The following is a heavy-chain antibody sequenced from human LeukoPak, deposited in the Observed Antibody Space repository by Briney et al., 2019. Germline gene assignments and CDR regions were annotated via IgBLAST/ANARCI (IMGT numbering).Heavy chain of an antibody. CDR1: GYTFTDYY. V-gene: IGHV1-2*02. D-gene: IGHD3-22*01. Sequence: GASVKVSCKASGYTFTDYYMHWVRQAPGQGLEWMGWINPNSGGTNYAQKFRGRVTMTRDTSISTAYMELSRLRSDDTAVYYCARAQTYYDSSGYYYANWGQGTLVTVSS. J-gene: IGHJ4*02. CDR2: INPNSGGT. CDR3: ARAQTYYDSSGYYYAN.